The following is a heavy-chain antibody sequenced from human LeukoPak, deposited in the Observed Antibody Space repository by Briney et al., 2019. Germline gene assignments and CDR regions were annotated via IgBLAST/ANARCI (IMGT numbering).Heavy chain of an antibody. Sequence: SETLSLTCTVSGGSISSGGYYWSWIRQHPGKGLEWIGYIYYSGSTYYNPSLKSRVTISVDTSKNQFSLKLSSVTAADTAVYYCARHRGSGWYYFDYWGQGTLVTVSS. CDR3: ARHRGSGWYYFDY. J-gene: IGHJ4*02. CDR1: GGSISSGGYY. D-gene: IGHD6-19*01. V-gene: IGHV4-39*01. CDR2: IYYSGST.